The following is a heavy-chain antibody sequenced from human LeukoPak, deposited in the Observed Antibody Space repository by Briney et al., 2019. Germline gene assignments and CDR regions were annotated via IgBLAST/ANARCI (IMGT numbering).Heavy chain of an antibody. CDR3: ARNLVSYGIDY. CDR1: GGSISSYY. J-gene: IGHJ4*02. CDR2: IYYSGST. Sequence: SETLSLTCTVSGGSISSYYWSWIRQPPGKGLEWIGYIYYSGSTNYNPSLKSRVTISVDTSKNQFSLKLSSVTAADTAVYYCARNLVSYGIDYWGKGTRVTVSS. V-gene: IGHV4-59*08. D-gene: IGHD5-18*01.